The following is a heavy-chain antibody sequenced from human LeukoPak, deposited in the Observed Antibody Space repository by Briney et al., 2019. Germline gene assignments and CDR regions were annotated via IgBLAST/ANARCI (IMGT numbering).Heavy chain of an antibody. CDR1: GFTFSSYA. Sequence: PGGSLRLSCAASGFTFSSYAMHWVRQAPGKGLEWVAVISYDGSNKYYADSVKGRFTISRDNAKNSLYLQMNSLRAEDTAVYYCARDRDTAMLMGGQGTLVTVSS. CDR2: ISYDGSNK. V-gene: IGHV3-30-3*01. CDR3: ARDRDTAMLM. J-gene: IGHJ4*02. D-gene: IGHD5-18*01.